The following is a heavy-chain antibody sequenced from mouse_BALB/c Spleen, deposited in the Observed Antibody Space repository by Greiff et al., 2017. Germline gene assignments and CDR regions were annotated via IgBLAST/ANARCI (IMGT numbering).Heavy chain of an antibody. D-gene: IGHD2-14*01. CDR2: ISSGGGST. V-gene: IGHV5-12-1*01. J-gene: IGHJ2*01. Sequence: EVMLVESGGGLVKPGGSLKLSCAASGFAFSSYDMSWVRQTPEKRLEWVAYISSGGGSTYYPDTVKGRFTISRDNAKNTLYLQMSSLKSEDTAMYYCARHEVRRYYFDYWGQGTTLTVSS. CDR3: ARHEVRRYYFDY. CDR1: GFAFSSYD.